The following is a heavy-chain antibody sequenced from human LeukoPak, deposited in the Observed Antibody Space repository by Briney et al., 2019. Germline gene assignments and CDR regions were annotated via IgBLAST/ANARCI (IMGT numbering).Heavy chain of an antibody. J-gene: IGHJ5*02. CDR2: INHSGST. D-gene: IGHD1-1*01. CDR3: ARGGGYHWFDP. Sequence: WETLSLTCAVYGGSFRCYYWGWIRQPPGKGLDWIGEINHSGSTNYNPSLKNRVTISVETSKNQFPLKLRALTAADTAVYYCARGGGYHWFDPWGQGTLVTVSS. V-gene: IGHV4-34*01. CDR1: GGSFRCYY.